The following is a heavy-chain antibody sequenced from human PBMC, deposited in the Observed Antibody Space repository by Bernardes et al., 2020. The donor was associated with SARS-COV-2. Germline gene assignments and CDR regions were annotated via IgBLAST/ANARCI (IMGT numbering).Heavy chain of an antibody. V-gene: IGHV3-23*01. D-gene: IGHD6-6*01. J-gene: IGHJ5*02. CDR2: ISGSGGST. CDR3: AKKGTDWLGAARPQNTRDWFDP. CDR1: GFTFSSYA. Sequence: GGSLRLSCAASGFTFSSYAMSWVRQAPGKGLEWVSAISGSGGSTYYADSVKGRFTISRDNSKNTLYLQMNSLRAEDTAVYYCAKKGTDWLGAARPQNTRDWFDPWGQGTLVTVSS.